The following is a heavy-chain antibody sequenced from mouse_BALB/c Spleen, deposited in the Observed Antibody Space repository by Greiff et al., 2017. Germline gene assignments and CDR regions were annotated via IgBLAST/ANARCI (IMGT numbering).Heavy chain of an antibody. CDR2: ISYSGST. Sequence: EVQRVESGPGLVKPSQSLSLTCTVTGYSITSDYAWNWIRQFPGNKLEWMGYISYSGSTSYNPSLKSRISITRDTSKNQFFLQLNSVTTEDTATYYCARLPYGYDGGFDYWGQGTTRTVSS. CDR3: ARLPYGYDGGFDY. CDR1: GYSITSDYA. V-gene: IGHV3-2*02. J-gene: IGHJ2*01. D-gene: IGHD2-2*01.